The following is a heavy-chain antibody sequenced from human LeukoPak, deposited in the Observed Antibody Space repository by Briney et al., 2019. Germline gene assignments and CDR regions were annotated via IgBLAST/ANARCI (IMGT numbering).Heavy chain of an antibody. CDR3: ARAMSTFGGVRNYFDS. Sequence: PGGSLRLSCAASGFTFNGYGMNWVRQAPGKGLEWVSYISSISSTIYYSDSVKGRFRISRDNAKSSLDLEMNSLRAEDTAVYYCARAMSTFGGVRNYFDSWGQGTLVTVSS. CDR2: ISSISSTI. J-gene: IGHJ4*02. V-gene: IGHV3-48*04. D-gene: IGHD3-16*01. CDR1: GFTFNGYG.